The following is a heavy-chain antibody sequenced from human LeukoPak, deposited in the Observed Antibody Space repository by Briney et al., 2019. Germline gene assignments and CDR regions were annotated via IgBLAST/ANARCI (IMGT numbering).Heavy chain of an antibody. Sequence: ASVKVSCKASGYTFTSYYMHWVRQAPGQGLEWMGIINPSGGSTSYAQKFQGRVTMTRDTSTSTGYMELGSLRSEDKAVYYCARDVIEDGPLWPDYWGQGTLVTVCS. CDR3: ARDVIEDGPLWPDY. V-gene: IGHV1-46*01. D-gene: IGHD2/OR15-2a*01. J-gene: IGHJ4*02. CDR2: INPSGGST. CDR1: GYTFTSYY.